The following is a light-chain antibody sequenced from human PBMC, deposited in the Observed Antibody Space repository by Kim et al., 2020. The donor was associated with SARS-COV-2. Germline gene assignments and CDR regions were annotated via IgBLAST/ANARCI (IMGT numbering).Light chain of an antibody. CDR2: DVS. CDR3: SSYTSSSTYV. J-gene: IGLJ1*01. V-gene: IGLV2-14*03. CDR1: SGDVGGYNN. Sequence: GQSITSSHTRTSGDVGGYNNVSWYQQHPGKAPKLMIYDVSNGPSGVSNRFSGSKSGNTASLTISGLQAEDEADYYCSSYTSSSTYVFGTWTKVTVL.